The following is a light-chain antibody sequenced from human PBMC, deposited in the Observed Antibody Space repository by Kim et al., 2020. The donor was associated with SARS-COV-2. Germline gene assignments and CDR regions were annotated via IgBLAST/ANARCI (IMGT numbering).Light chain of an antibody. CDR3: QQLNDYPYT. CDR2: AAS. CDR1: QGIRSR. V-gene: IGKV1-9*01. Sequence: SSSVGDRVIITCRARQGIRSRLAWYQHNPGKAPKLLIYAASTLQGGVPARFSGSGSGTEFTLTISSLQPEDFATYSCQQLNDYPYTFGQGTKLEI. J-gene: IGKJ2*01.